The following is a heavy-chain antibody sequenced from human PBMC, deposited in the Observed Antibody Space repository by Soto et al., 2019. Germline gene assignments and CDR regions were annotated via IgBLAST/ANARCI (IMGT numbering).Heavy chain of an antibody. CDR2: IIPIFGTA. CDR1: GGTFSSYA. V-gene: IGHV1-69*12. J-gene: IGHJ4*02. Sequence: QVQRVQSGAEVKKPGSSVKVSCKASGGTFSSYAISWVRQAPGQGLEWMGGIIPIFGTANYAQKFQGRVTITADESTSTAYMELSSLRSEDTAVYYCARPLHYDILTGYYPLDYWGQGTLVTVSS. CDR3: ARPLHYDILTGYYPLDY. D-gene: IGHD3-9*01.